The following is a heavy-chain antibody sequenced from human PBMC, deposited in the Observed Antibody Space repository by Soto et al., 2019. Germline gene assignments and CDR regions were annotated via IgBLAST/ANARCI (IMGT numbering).Heavy chain of an antibody. V-gene: IGHV3-30*18. CDR2: ISYDGSNK. Sequence: GGSLRLSCAASGFTFSSYGMHWVRQAPCKGLEWVAVISYDGSNKYYADSVKGRFTISRDNSKNTLYLQMNSLRAEDTAVYYCAKTRGFCSGGSCYPKTYYYYYMDVWGKGTTVTVSS. D-gene: IGHD2-15*01. CDR3: AKTRGFCSGGSCYPKTYYYYYMDV. CDR1: GFTFSSYG. J-gene: IGHJ6*03.